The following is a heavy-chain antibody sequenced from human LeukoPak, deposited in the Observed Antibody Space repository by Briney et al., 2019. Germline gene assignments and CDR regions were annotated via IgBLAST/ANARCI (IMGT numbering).Heavy chain of an antibody. CDR3: ARTAARRFDY. D-gene: IGHD6-6*01. V-gene: IGHV1-46*01. CDR2: INPTGGST. CDR1: GYTFPSYF. J-gene: IGHJ4*02. Sequence: ASVKVSCKASGYTFPSYFMHWVRQAPGQGLEWMGIINPTGGSTTYAQKFQGRVTMTRDTSTSTVYMELSSLRSDDTAVYYCARTAARRFDYWGQGTLVTVSA.